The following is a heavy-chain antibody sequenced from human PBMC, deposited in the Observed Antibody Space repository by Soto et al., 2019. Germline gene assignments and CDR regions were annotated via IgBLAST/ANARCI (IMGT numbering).Heavy chain of an antibody. D-gene: IGHD1-26*01. J-gene: IGHJ4*02. CDR3: SGGVGDAF. CDR1: ESTVSRDW. V-gene: IGHV3-7*04. Sequence: EVHLLESEGGLVQTGGSLRLSCAIFESTVSRDWMNWVRQAPGKGLEWVAHINQDGSEKYYVDSVKGRFTISRDNAKKSLYLQMNSLRPADTAMYYCSGGVGDAFWGQGTLVTVSS. CDR2: INQDGSEK.